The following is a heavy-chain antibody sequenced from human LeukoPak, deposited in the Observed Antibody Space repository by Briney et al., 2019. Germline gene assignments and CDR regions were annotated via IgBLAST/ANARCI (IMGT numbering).Heavy chain of an antibody. Sequence: GGSLRLSCAASGFTFSNYPVHWVRQAPGKGLEWVALISYDGSNKYYADSVKGRFAISRDNSKNTLYLQMNSLRVEDTAVYYCARGYGGKTGYLDYWGQGTLVTVSS. V-gene: IGHV3-30*09. J-gene: IGHJ4*02. D-gene: IGHD4-23*01. CDR2: ISYDGSNK. CDR3: ARGYGGKTGYLDY. CDR1: GFTFSNYP.